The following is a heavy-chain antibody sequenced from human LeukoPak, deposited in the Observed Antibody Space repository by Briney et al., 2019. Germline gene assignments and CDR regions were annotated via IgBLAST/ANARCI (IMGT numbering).Heavy chain of an antibody. D-gene: IGHD2-2*01. CDR2: IYYSGST. CDR1: GGSISSYY. J-gene: IGHJ6*04. V-gene: IGHV4-59*01. Sequence: SETLSLTCTVSGGSISSYYWSWIRQPPGKGLEWIGYIYYSGSTNYNPSPKSRVTISVDTSKNQFSLKLSSVTAADTAVYYCARALCSSTSCYYYYGMDVWGKGTTVTVSS. CDR3: ARALCSSTSCYYYYGMDV.